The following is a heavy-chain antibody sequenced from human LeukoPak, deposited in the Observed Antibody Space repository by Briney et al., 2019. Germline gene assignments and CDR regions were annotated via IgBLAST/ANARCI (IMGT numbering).Heavy chain of an antibody. J-gene: IGHJ6*04. Sequence: SETLSLTCTVPDGSISNYYWSWIRQPAGKGLEWIGRMYVSDNTNYNPSLSQSPSLRSRVTLSVDMSKRQFCLTLTSVTAADTALYYCARGGSPDVWGKGTTVTVSS. V-gene: IGHV4-4*07. CDR3: ARGGSPDV. CDR1: DGSISNYY. D-gene: IGHD3-16*01. CDR2: MYVSDNT.